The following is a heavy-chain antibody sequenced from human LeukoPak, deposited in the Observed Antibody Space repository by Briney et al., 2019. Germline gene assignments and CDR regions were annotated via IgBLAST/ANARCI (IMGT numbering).Heavy chain of an antibody. D-gene: IGHD2-2*01. V-gene: IGHV7-4-1*02. CDR2: INTNTRNP. Sequence: ASVKVSCKASGYTFTSYGMNWVRQAPGQGLEWMGWINTNTRNPTYAQGFTGRFVFSLDTSVSTAYLQISSLKAEDTAMYYCARDRDTSSNIYLDSWGQGTLVTVSS. CDR3: ARDRDTSSNIYLDS. J-gene: IGHJ4*02. CDR1: GYTFTSYG.